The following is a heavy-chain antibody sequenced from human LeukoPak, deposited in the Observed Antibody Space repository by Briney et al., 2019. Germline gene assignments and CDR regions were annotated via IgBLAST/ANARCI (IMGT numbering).Heavy chain of an antibody. D-gene: IGHD5-18*01. Sequence: GGSLRLSCAASGFTFSSYAMHWVRQAPGKVLEWVAVISYDGSNKYYADSVKGRFTISRDNAKNSLYLQMNSLRAEDTAVYYCARDYSYGYMIYGMDVWGQGTTVTVSS. V-gene: IGHV3-30-3*01. CDR3: ARDYSYGYMIYGMDV. CDR1: GFTFSSYA. J-gene: IGHJ6*02. CDR2: ISYDGSNK.